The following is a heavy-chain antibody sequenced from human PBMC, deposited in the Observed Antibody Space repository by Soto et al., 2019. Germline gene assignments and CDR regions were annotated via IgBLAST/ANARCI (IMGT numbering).Heavy chain of an antibody. J-gene: IGHJ4*02. D-gene: IGHD3-3*01. V-gene: IGHV1-3*01. CDR1: GYTFTSYA. CDR2: INAGNGNT. Sequence: ASVKVSCKASGYTFTSYAMHWVRQAPGQRLEWMGWINAGNGNTKYSQKFQGRVTITRDTSASTAYMGLSSLRSEDTAVYYCARVDPVWSGYLNWGQGTLVTVSS. CDR3: ARVDPVWSGYLN.